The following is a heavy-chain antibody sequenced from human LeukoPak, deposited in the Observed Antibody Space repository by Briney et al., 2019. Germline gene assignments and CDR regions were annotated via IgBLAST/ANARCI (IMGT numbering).Heavy chain of an antibody. CDR3: ARITSGHHDAFDI. CDR2: ISGSDDGT. CDR1: GFTFSTYA. D-gene: IGHD3-3*01. Sequence: GGSLRLSCAASGFTFSTYAMSWVRQLPGKGLEWVSAISGSDDGTYYADSVKGRFTISRDNSRNTLYLQMNSLRAEDTAVYYCARITSGHHDAFDIWGQGTMVTVSS. J-gene: IGHJ3*02. V-gene: IGHV3-23*01.